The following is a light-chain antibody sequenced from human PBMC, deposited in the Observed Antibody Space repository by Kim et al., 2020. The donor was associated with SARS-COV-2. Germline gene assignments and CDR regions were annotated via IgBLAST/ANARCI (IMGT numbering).Light chain of an antibody. CDR1: SSDVGGYNY. V-gene: IGLV2-14*04. Sequence: QSITISCTGTSSDVGGYNYVSWYQQHPGKAPKRMIYDVSKRPSGVSNRFSGSKSGNTASLTISGLQAEDEADYYCSSYTSSSTPVVFGGGTQLTVL. CDR3: SSYTSSSTPVV. CDR2: DVS. J-gene: IGLJ2*01.